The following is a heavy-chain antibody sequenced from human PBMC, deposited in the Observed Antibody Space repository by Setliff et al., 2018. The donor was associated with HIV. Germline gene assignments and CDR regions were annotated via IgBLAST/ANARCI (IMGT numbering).Heavy chain of an antibody. V-gene: IGHV1-18*01. Sequence: ASVKVSCKASGYSFINYGISWVRQAPGQGLEWMGWTSAYNGNTNYAPRLLGRVTMTTDTSTSTAYMEVRSLRSDDTAVYFCARVGPFEFDSSGYAEFWGQGTPVTVSS. CDR2: TSAYNGNT. CDR3: ARVGPFEFDSSGYAEF. D-gene: IGHD3-22*01. J-gene: IGHJ4*02. CDR1: GYSFINYG.